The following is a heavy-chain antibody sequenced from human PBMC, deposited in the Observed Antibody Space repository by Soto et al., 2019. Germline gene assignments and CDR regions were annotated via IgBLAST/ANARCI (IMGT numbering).Heavy chain of an antibody. CDR1: EFTFANAF. V-gene: IGHV3-15*07. CDR2: IRTKTYGEAV. Sequence: DVQLVESGGGLIKPGGSLRLSCTASEFTFANAFMNWVRQAPGKGLEWIGRIRTKTYGEAVDYAAPVKGRFTISRDDSKDTMYLQMNSLKIEDTAVYYCTSCRGYCTGLVADDIWGQGTMVTVSS. D-gene: IGHD2-8*02. CDR3: TSCRGYCTGLVADDI. J-gene: IGHJ3*02.